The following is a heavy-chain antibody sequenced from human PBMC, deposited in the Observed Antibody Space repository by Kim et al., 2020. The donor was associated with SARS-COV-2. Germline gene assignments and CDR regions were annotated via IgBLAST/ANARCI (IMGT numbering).Heavy chain of an antibody. Sequence: GGSLRLSCVASGFTFDIYAMTWVRQAPGKGLEWFSVTSGGGVKKFDADFVRGRITISRDNSKATLFLQMNSISDEDTAHYYWEEVVVMDDDKYDYYYGM. D-gene: IGHD3-22*01. CDR3: EEVVVMDDDKYDYYYGM. J-gene: IGHJ6*01. CDR1: GFTFDIYA. V-gene: IGHV3-23*01. CDR2: TSGGGVKK.